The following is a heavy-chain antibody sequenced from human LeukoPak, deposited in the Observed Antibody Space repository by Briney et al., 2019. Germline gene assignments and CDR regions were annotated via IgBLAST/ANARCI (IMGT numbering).Heavy chain of an antibody. D-gene: IGHD3-22*01. V-gene: IGHV3-33*01. CDR1: GFIFTSYG. J-gene: IGHJ3*02. CDR3: ARAVRISLMVGAFDI. Sequence: GGSLRLSCAASGFIFTSYGMHWVRQAPGKGPEWVALIWYDGSKKYYADSVKGRFTISRDNSKKTLSMQMNSLRAEDTAVYYCARAVRISLMVGAFDIWGQGTMVTVSS. CDR2: IWYDGSKK.